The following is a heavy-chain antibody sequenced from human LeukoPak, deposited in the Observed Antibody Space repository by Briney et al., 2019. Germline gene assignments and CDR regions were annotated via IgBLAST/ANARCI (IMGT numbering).Heavy chain of an antibody. J-gene: IGHJ4*02. CDR1: GFTFSSYS. Sequence: KPGGSLRLSXAASGFTFSSYSMNWVCQAPGKGLEWVSSISSSSSYIYYADSVKGRFTISRDNAKNSLYLQMNSLRAEDTAVYYCTRVSMVRGVRVDYWGQGTLVTVSS. V-gene: IGHV3-21*01. CDR2: ISSSSSYI. D-gene: IGHD3-10*01. CDR3: TRVSMVRGVRVDY.